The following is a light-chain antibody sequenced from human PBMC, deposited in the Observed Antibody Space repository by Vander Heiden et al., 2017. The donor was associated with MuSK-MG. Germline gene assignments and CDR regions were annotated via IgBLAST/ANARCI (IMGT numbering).Light chain of an antibody. V-gene: IGLV6-57*03. CDR1: SGSIASNY. CDR3: QSYDSSNHVV. CDR2: EDN. J-gene: IGLJ2*01. Sequence: NFMLTQPHSVSESPGKTGTISCTRSSGSIASNYVQWYQQRPGSAPTTVIYEDNQRPSGVPDRFSGSIDRSSNSASLTISGLKTEDEADYYCQSYDSSNHVVFGGGTKLTVL.